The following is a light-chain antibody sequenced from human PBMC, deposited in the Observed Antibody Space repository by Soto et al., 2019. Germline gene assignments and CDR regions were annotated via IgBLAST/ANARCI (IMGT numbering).Light chain of an antibody. CDR1: QSVLYSSDNKNY. V-gene: IGKV4-1*01. J-gene: IGKJ3*01. Sequence: DIVMTQSPDSLAVSLGEWTTINCKSSQSVLYSSDNKNYLAWYQQKPGQPPKLLIYWASTRESGVPDRFSGSGSVTDFTLTISYLQAEDVAVYYCQQYYSVPFTFGPGTKVDIK. CDR2: WAS. CDR3: QQYYSVPFT.